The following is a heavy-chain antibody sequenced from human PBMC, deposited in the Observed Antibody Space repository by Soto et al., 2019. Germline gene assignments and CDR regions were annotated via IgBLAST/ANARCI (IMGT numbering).Heavy chain of an antibody. CDR1: GYTFTRYG. J-gene: IGHJ6*02. D-gene: IGHD3-16*01. V-gene: IGHV1-18*01. CDR3: SMVDVYVTPSQQDV. Sequence: QVQLVQSGAEVKNPGASVKVSCKASGYTFTRYGMGWARQAPGQGLEGMGWINTYNGNTNYAQNVQGRVTLTTDTPTSSTEMGLRRLISNDTAIYYCSMVDVYVTPSQQDVLGEGTTVIVSS. CDR2: INTYNGNT.